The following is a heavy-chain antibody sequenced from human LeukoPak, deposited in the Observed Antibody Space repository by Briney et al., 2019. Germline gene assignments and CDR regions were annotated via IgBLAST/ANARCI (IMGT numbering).Heavy chain of an antibody. CDR3: ARHSHSSSWYYFDY. CDR2: NYYSGTT. CDR1: GGSISSYY. Sequence: KPSETLSLTCTVSGGSISSYYWSWIRQPPGKGLQWIGYNYYSGTTNYNPSLKSRVTISVDTSKYQFSLKLSSVTAADTAVYYCARHSHSSSWYYFDYWGQGTLVTVSS. J-gene: IGHJ4*02. D-gene: IGHD6-13*01. V-gene: IGHV4-59*08.